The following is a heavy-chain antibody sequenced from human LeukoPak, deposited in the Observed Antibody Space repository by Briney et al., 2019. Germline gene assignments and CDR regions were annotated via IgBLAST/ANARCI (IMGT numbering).Heavy chain of an antibody. CDR3: AKEYFDL. Sequence: GASVKVSCKASGYTFSSYDINWVRQATGQGLEWMAYMNPNSGKTGYAQKFQGRVTMTWNTSISTAYLELNSLRSEDTAVYYCAKEYFDLWGRGTLVTVSS. V-gene: IGHV1-8*01. CDR2: MNPNSGKT. CDR1: GYTFSSYD. J-gene: IGHJ2*01.